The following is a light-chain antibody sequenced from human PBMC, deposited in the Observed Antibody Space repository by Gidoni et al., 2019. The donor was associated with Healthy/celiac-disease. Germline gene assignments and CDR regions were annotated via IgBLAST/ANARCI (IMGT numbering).Light chain of an antibody. V-gene: IGKV1-33*01. CDR1: QDSSNY. Sequence: DIPLSPSPSSLSASVGDRVTITCQASQDSSNYLNWYQQKPGKAPKLLIYDASNLETGVPSRFSGSGSGTDFTFTISSLQPEDIATYYCQQYDNLPLTFGGGTKVEIK. J-gene: IGKJ4*02. CDR2: DAS. CDR3: QQYDNLPLT.